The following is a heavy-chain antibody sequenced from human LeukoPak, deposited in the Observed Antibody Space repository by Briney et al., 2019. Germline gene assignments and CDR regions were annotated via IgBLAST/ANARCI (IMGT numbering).Heavy chain of an antibody. D-gene: IGHD1-26*01. CDR1: GGSVSSSHY. J-gene: IGHJ4*02. V-gene: IGHV4-39*07. CDR3: ARAEGAATFDY. CDR2: IYYGGST. Sequence: SETLSLTCTVSGGSVSSSHYWGWIRQPPGKGLEWIGSIYYGGSTYYNPSLKSRVTISVDTSKNQFSLKLSSVTAADTAVYYCARAEGAATFDYWGQGTLVTVSS.